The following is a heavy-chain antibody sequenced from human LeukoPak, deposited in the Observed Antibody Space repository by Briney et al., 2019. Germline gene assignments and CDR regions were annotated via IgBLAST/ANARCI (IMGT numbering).Heavy chain of an antibody. Sequence: PSETLSLTCAVYGGSFSGYYWSWIRQPPGKGLEWIGEINHSGSTNYNPSLKSRVTISVDTSKNQFSLKLSSVTAADTAVYYCAGDSYYYYGMDVWGKGTTVTVSS. CDR1: GGSFSGYY. CDR3: AGDSYYYYGMDV. CDR2: INHSGST. J-gene: IGHJ6*04. V-gene: IGHV4-34*01.